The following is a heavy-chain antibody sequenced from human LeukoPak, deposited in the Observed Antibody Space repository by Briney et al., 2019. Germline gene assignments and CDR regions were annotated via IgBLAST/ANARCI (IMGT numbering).Heavy chain of an antibody. CDR2: IYPGDSAT. J-gene: IGHJ4*02. CDR3: ARPAAGLGGFDY. D-gene: IGHD3-16*01. Sequence: GESLQISSRGSGYSFTAYWVAWVRPMPGKGLEWMATIYPGDSATTYSPSFQGQVTISADKSITTAYLQWSSLKASDTAMYYCARPAAGLGGFDYWGQGTLVTVSS. V-gene: IGHV5-51*01. CDR1: GYSFTAYW.